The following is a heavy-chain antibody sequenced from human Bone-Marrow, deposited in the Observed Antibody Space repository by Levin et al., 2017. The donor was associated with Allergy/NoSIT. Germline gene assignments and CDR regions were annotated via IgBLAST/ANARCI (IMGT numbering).Heavy chain of an antibody. D-gene: IGHD6-13*01. CDR3: ARARPHAAGPDY. V-gene: IGHV3-7*01. J-gene: IGHJ4*02. CDR2: IKPDGSGG. Sequence: GESLKISCAASGFTFSSYWMTWVRQAPGKGLEWVANIKPDGSGGFYVDSVKGRFTISRDNTKNSLFLQMNSLRVDDTAVYYCARARPHAAGPDYWGPGTLVTVSS. CDR1: GFTFSSYW.